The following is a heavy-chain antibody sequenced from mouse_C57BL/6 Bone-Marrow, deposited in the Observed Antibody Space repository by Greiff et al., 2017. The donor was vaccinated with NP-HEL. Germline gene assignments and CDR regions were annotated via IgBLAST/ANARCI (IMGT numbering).Heavy chain of an antibody. CDR2: IDPSDSET. V-gene: IGHV1-52*01. CDR1: GYTFTSYW. CDR3: ARWHWGWFAC. J-gene: IGHJ3*01. Sequence: QVQLKQPGAELVRPGSSVKLSCKASGYTFTSYWMHWVKQRPIQGLEWIGNIDPSDSETRYNQKFKDKATLTVAKSSSTAYMQLSSLTSEDSAVYYCARWHWGWFACWGQGALVTVSA. D-gene: IGHD4-1*01.